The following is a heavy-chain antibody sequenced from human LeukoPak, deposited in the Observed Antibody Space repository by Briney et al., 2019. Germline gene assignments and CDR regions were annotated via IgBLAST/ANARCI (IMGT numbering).Heavy chain of an antibody. D-gene: IGHD3-10*01. CDR3: ARDLRPYYYGSGSYSDY. V-gene: IGHV1-18*01. CDR1: GYTFTSYG. Sequence: GASVKVSGKASGYTFTSYGISWGRQAPGQGLEWWGWISAYNGNTNYAQKLQGRAAMPTDTSTSTAYMALRSLRSDDTAVYYRARDLRPYYYGSGSYSDYWGQGTLVTVSS. J-gene: IGHJ4*02. CDR2: ISAYNGNT.